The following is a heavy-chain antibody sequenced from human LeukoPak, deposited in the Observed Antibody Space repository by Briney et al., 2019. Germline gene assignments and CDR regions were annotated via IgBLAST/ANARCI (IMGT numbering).Heavy chain of an antibody. CDR2: INHSGST. CDR1: GGSFSGYY. Sequence: SETLSLTCAVYGGSFSGYYWSWIRQPPGKGLEWIGGINHSGSTNYNPSLKSRVTISVDTSKNQFSLKLSSVTAADTAVYYCARGGGITTGLDYWGQGTLVTVSS. V-gene: IGHV4-34*01. CDR3: ARGGGITTGLDY. D-gene: IGHD3-22*01. J-gene: IGHJ4*02.